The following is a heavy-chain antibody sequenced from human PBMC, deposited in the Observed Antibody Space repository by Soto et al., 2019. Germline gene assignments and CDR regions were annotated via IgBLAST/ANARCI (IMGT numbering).Heavy chain of an antibody. CDR1: RGALSGYS. J-gene: IGHJ4*02. D-gene: IGHD3-16*01. Sequence: PSETLSVSCAVYRGALSGYSWNWIRQPPGKGLEWIGEINYSEDTNPTYNPSLKSRVTISADRTNNQLFLRLTSVTAADTAIYYCARDHDYVWGSHRNSLGLWGQGTPVTV. V-gene: IGHV4-34*01. CDR3: ARDHDYVWGSHRNSLGL. CDR2: INYSEDT.